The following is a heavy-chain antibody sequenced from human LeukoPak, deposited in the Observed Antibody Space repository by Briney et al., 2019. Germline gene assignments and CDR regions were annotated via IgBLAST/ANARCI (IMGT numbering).Heavy chain of an antibody. V-gene: IGHV4-30-2*01. Sequence: SQTLSLTCAVSVVSISSGGYSWGWIRQPPGKGLEWIGYIYHSGSTYYNPSLKSRVTISVDRSKNQFSLKLSSVTAAYTAVYYCAGEVGYCSGGSCYPGWFDPWGQGTLVTVSS. CDR1: VVSISSGGYS. J-gene: IGHJ5*02. D-gene: IGHD2-15*01. CDR2: IYHSGST. CDR3: AGEVGYCSGGSCYPGWFDP.